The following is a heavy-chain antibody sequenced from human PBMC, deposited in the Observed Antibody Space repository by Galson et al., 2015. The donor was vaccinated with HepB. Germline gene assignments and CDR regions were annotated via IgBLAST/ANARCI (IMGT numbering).Heavy chain of an antibody. V-gene: IGHV3-23*01. CDR1: GFTFSSYA. CDR3: AKEGYSSGWHKTDFDY. J-gene: IGHJ4*02. D-gene: IGHD6-19*01. CDR2: ISGSGGST. Sequence: SLRLSCAASGFTFSSYAMSWVRQAPGKGLEWVSAISGSGGSTYYADSVKGRFTISRDNSKNTLYLQMNSLRAEDTAVYYCAKEGYSSGWHKTDFDYWGQGTLVTVSS.